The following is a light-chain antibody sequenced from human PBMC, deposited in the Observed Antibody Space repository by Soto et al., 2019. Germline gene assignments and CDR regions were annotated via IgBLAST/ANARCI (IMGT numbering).Light chain of an antibody. Sequence: DIQLTQSPSTRSASVGDRVTIPCRASQNINSWLAWYQQKPGKAPKLLIYDASSLESGVPSKFSGSGSGTEFTLTISSLQPDDFATYYCQQYNGYSLPFGQGANVDI. J-gene: IGKJ1*01. V-gene: IGKV1-5*01. CDR2: DAS. CDR3: QQYNGYSLP. CDR1: QNINSW.